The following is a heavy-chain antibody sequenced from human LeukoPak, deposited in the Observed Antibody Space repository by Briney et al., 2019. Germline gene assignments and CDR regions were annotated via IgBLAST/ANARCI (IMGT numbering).Heavy chain of an antibody. Sequence: GASVKVSCKASGYTFTSYDINWVRQATGQGLEWMGWISAYNGNTNYAQKLQGRVTMTTDTSTSTAYMELRSLRSDDTAVYYRVSGAYDGSGSSGYYYGMDVWGQGTTVTVSS. CDR2: ISAYNGNT. CDR3: VSGAYDGSGSSGYYYGMDV. CDR1: GYTFTSYD. J-gene: IGHJ6*02. V-gene: IGHV1-18*01. D-gene: IGHD3-10*01.